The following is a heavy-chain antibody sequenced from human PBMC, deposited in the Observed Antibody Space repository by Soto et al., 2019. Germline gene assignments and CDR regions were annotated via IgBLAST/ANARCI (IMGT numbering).Heavy chain of an antibody. CDR2: ISYDGSNK. V-gene: IGHV3-30-3*01. J-gene: IGHJ4*02. CDR1: GFTFSSYA. D-gene: IGHD6-19*01. CDR3: ARDGGKDSSSLSSGWPLDY. Sequence: GGSLRLSCAASGFTFSSYAMHWVRQAPGKGLEWVAVISYDGSNKYYADSVKGRFTISRDNSKNTLYLQMNSLRAEDTAVYYCARDGGKDSSSLSSGWPLDYWGQGTLVTVSS.